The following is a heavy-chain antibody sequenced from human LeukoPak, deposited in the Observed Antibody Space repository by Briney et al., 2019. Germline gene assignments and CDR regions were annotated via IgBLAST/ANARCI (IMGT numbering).Heavy chain of an antibody. V-gene: IGHV3-23*01. CDR1: GFTFSSYA. J-gene: IGHJ4*02. CDR3: ARHSSGYFRLDY. D-gene: IGHD3-22*01. CDR2: ISGGGGST. Sequence: PGGSLRLSCAASGFTFSSYAMSWLRQAPGKGLDWVSAISGGGGSTYYADSVKGRFTISRDNAKNSLYLQMNSLRAEDTAVYYCARHSSGYFRLDYWGQGTLVTVSS.